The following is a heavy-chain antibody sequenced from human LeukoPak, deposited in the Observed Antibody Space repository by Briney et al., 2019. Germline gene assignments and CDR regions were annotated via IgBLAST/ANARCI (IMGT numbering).Heavy chain of an antibody. CDR1: GGSISSSSYY. CDR3: ARHSIAAAGKPFDY. V-gene: IGHV4-39*01. Sequence: SETLSLTCTVSGGSISSSSYYWGWIRQPPGKGLEWIGSIYYSGSTYYNPSLKSRVTISVDTSKNQFSLKLSSVTAADTAVYYCARHSIAAAGKPFDYWGQGILVTVSS. J-gene: IGHJ4*02. D-gene: IGHD6-13*01. CDR2: IYYSGST.